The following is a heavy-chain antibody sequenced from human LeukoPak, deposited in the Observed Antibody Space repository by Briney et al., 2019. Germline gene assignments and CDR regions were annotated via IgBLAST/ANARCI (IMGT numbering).Heavy chain of an antibody. CDR1: GGSFSGYY. Sequence: PSQTLSLTCAVYGGSFSGYYWSWIRQPPGKGLEWIGEINHSGSTNYNPSLKSRVTISVDTSKNQFSLKLSSVTAADTAVYYCARRRSTSRTNWFDPWGQGTLVTVSS. D-gene: IGHD2-2*01. V-gene: IGHV4-34*01. CDR3: ARRRSTSRTNWFDP. J-gene: IGHJ5*02. CDR2: INHSGST.